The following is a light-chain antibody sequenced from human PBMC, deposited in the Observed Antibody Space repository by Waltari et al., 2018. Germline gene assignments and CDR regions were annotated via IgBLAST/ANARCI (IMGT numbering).Light chain of an antibody. CDR3: MQILQPART. CDR1: QSLLHSNGYNY. V-gene: IGKV2-28*01. CDR2: LGS. Sequence: DILMTQSPLSLPVTPREPASISCRSSQSLLHSNGYNYLDWYLQKPGQSPQVLIYLGSNRASGVPDRFSGSGSGTDFTLNISRVEAEDVGVYYCMQILQPARTFGQGTRLEIK. J-gene: IGKJ2*01.